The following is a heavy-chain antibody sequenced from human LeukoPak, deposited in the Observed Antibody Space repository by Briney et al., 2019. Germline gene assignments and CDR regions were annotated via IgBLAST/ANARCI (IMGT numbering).Heavy chain of an antibody. J-gene: IGHJ3*02. Sequence: PGGSLRLSCEASGFDFIRFWMHWVRQAPGKGLVWVARLNFDGSSTSYADSVKGRFTISRDNAKNTVYLQMNSLRVEDTAVYYCAKENLAGHAFDIWGQGTMVTVSS. CDR3: AKENLAGHAFDI. CDR2: LNFDGSST. CDR1: GFDFIRFW. V-gene: IGHV3-74*01.